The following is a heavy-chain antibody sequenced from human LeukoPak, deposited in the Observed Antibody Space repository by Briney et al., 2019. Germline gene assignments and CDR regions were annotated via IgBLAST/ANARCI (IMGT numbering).Heavy chain of an antibody. CDR2: IYYSGST. V-gene: IGHV4-39*07. J-gene: IGHJ6*03. D-gene: IGHD5-18*01. Sequence: SETLSLTCTVSGGSISSSSYYWGWIRQPPGKGLEWIGSIYYSGSTYYNPSLKSRVNISVDTSKNLFSLKLSSVTAADTAVYYCARALGGYSYRSLWVDYYFYMDVWGKGTTVTVSS. CDR1: GGSISSSSYY. CDR3: ARALGGYSYRSLWVDYYFYMDV.